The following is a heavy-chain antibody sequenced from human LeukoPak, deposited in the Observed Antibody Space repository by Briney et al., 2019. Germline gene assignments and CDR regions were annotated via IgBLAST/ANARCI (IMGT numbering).Heavy chain of an antibody. Sequence: ASVKLCCKASGYSFISYYMDCMRQAPGQWLELMGITNPSGGGTSYAQKFQGRVTMTRDTSTSTVYMELSSLRSEDTAVYYCARPHYDSSGYYYGYYFDYWGQGTLVTVSS. CDR2: TNPSGGGT. J-gene: IGHJ4*02. CDR1: GYSFISYY. D-gene: IGHD3-22*01. CDR3: ARPHYDSSGYYYGYYFDY. V-gene: IGHV1-46*01.